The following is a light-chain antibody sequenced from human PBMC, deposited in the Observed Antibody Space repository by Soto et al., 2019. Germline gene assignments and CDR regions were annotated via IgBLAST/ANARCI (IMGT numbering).Light chain of an antibody. CDR3: LQYNNYPRT. CDR1: QGIKND. J-gene: IGKJ1*01. V-gene: IGKV1-6*01. Sequence: AIQVTQSPSSLSASVGDRVTITCRTSQGIKNDLTWYQQRPGEAPEVLLFAASSLRTGVPSRFSGSGSGTDFTLTISNLQPEDFATYYCLQYNNYPRTFGQGTKVEV. CDR2: AAS.